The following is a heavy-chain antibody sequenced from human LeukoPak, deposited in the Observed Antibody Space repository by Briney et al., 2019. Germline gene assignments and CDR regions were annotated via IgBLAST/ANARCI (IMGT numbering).Heavy chain of an antibody. D-gene: IGHD3-3*01. J-gene: IGHJ4*02. CDR2: INQDGSEK. Sequence: RGSLRLSCAASGFTFSNYWMTWVRQAPGKGLEWVANINQDGSEKNYVDSVKGRFTISRDNAKNSLYLQMNSLRDEDTAVYCCVRDWNGPYDDWGRGTQVSVSS. CDR3: VRDWNGPYDD. CDR1: GFTFSNYW. V-gene: IGHV3-7*01.